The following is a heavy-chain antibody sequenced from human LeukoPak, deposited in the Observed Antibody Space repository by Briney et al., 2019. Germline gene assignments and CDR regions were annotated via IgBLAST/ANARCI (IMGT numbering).Heavy chain of an antibody. D-gene: IGHD2-21*02. CDR3: ARAGGDRAFDY. Sequence: GGSLRLSCAASGFTFSSYSMNWVRQAPGKGLEWVSSIGSSSSYIYYADSVKGRLTISRDNAKNSLYLQMNSLRAEDTAVYYCARAGGDRAFDYWGQGTLVTVSS. V-gene: IGHV3-21*01. CDR2: IGSSSSYI. J-gene: IGHJ4*02. CDR1: GFTFSSYS.